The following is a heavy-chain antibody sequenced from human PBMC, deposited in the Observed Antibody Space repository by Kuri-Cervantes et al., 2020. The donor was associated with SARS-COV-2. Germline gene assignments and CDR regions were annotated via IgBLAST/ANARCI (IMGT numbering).Heavy chain of an antibody. D-gene: IGHD6-19*01. CDR2: ISGSGGST. CDR1: GFTFNNYA. V-gene: IGHV3-23*01. Sequence: GGSLRLSCAASGFTFNNYAMSWVRQAPGKGLEWVSAISGSGGSTYYADSVKGRFTISRDNSKNTLYLQMNSLRAEDTAVYYCARDWRPYSSGWFDPWGQGTLVTVSS. J-gene: IGHJ5*02. CDR3: ARDWRPYSSGWFDP.